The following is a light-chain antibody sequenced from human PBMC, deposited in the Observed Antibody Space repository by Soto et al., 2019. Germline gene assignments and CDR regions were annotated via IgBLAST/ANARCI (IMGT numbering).Light chain of an antibody. Sequence: QSVLTQPPSVSGAPGQRVTISCTGSSSYIGAGYDVHWYQQLPGTAPKLLIYANTNRPSGVPDRFSGSKSGTSASLAITGLQAEDEADYYCQSHDDSLAGHVIFGGGTKLTVL. V-gene: IGLV1-40*01. CDR1: SSYIGAGYD. J-gene: IGLJ2*01. CDR3: QSHDDSLAGHVI. CDR2: ANT.